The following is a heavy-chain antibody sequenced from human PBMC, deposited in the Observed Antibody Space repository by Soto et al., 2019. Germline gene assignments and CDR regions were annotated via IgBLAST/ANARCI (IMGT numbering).Heavy chain of an antibody. D-gene: IGHD6-19*01. CDR1: GGSISSYY. J-gene: IGHJ5*02. V-gene: IGHV4-59*01. Sequence: SETLSLTCTVSGGSISSYYWSWIRQPPGKGLEWIGYIYYSGSTNYNPSLKSRVTISVDTSKNQFSLKLSSVTTADTAVYYCALIAVAGNWFDPWGQGTLVTVSS. CDR3: ALIAVAGNWFDP. CDR2: IYYSGST.